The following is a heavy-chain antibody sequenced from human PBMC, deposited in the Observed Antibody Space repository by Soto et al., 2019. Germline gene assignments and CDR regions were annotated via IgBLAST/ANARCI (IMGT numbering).Heavy chain of an antibody. CDR1: GFTFSNAW. CDR3: TTDLVWGTYCGGDCYSFGDFQH. D-gene: IGHD2-21*02. CDR2: IKSKTDGGTT. Sequence: GGSLRLSCAASGFTFSNAWMNWVRQAPGKGLEWVGRIKSKTDGGTTDYAAPVKGRFTISRDDSKNTLYLQMNSLKTEDTAGYYCTTDLVWGTYCGGDCYSFGDFQHWGQGTLVTVSS. V-gene: IGHV3-15*07. J-gene: IGHJ1*01.